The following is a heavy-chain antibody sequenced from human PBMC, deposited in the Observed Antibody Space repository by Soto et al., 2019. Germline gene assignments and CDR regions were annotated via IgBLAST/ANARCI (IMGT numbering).Heavy chain of an antibody. J-gene: IGHJ6*03. CDR1: GGSIINFY. D-gene: IGHD3-9*01. V-gene: IGHV4-59*08. CDR2: VYYTGST. Sequence: SETLSLTCTVSGGSIINFYWSWIRQPPWKGLEWIGYVYYTGSTSYNPSLKRRVTFSADSSRGQFSLRLNSVTAADTAVYYCARTVLGPDLLADSFVDYYYYMDVWGKGTTFTVS. CDR3: ARTVLGPDLLADSFVDYYYYMDV.